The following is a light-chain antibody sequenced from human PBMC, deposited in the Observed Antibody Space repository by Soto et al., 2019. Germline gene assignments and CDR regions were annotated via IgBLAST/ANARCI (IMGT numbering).Light chain of an antibody. J-gene: IGKJ5*01. Sequence: VLTQSPVTLSLSPGDRATLSCRASQSVSTYLAWYRQVPGQPPRLLIYDTTNRAAGIPPRFSGSRSGTDFTHTISSVEPEDFALYYRHQRNTFGQGTRLEI. V-gene: IGKV3-11*01. CDR3: HQRNT. CDR1: QSVSTY. CDR2: DTT.